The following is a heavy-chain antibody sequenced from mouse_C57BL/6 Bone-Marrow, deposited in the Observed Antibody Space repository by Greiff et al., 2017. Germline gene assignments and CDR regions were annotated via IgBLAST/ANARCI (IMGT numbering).Heavy chain of an antibody. D-gene: IGHD2-4*01. J-gene: IGHJ4*01. CDR2: IYPGSGGT. CDR3: AGVGYEYDDAMDY. Sequence: QVQLQQPGAELVKPGASVKMSCKASGYTFTSYWITWVKQRPGQGLEWIGDIYPGSGGTNYNEKFKSKATLTVDTSSSTAYRQLSSLTSEDSAVYYCAGVGYEYDDAMDYWGQGTSVPVSS. V-gene: IGHV1-55*01. CDR1: GYTFTSYW.